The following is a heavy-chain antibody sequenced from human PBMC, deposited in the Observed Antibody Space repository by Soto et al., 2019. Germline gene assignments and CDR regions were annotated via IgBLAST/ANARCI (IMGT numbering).Heavy chain of an antibody. V-gene: IGHV1-18*01. J-gene: IGHJ4*02. CDR3: ARDKVDYHRSGYYPFDH. Sequence: QVQLVQSGAEVKKPGASVKVSCKASGYTFTSYGISWVRQAPGQGLEWMGWISAYNGNTNYAQKQQGRLTMTAHTSTSTDYMEVGRLRADDTPGYYCARDKVDYHRSGYYPFDHWGQGTLGPVS. CDR2: ISAYNGNT. D-gene: IGHD3-22*01. CDR1: GYTFTSYG.